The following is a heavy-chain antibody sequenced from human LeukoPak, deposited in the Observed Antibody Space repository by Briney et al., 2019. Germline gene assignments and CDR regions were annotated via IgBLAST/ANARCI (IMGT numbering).Heavy chain of an antibody. D-gene: IGHD3-9*01. CDR1: GFTFSSYS. CDR3: ARAGYDILTGYTLYNWFDP. CDR2: ISSSSSYI. J-gene: IGHJ5*02. Sequence: GGSLRLSCAASGFTFSSYSMNWVRQAPRKGLEWVSSISSSSSYIYYADSVKGRFTISRDNAKNSLYLQMNSLRAEDTAVYYCARAGYDILTGYTLYNWFDPWGQGTLVTVSS. V-gene: IGHV3-21*01.